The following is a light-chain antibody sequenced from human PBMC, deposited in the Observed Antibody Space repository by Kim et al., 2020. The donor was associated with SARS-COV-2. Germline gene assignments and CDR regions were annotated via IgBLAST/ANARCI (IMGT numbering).Light chain of an antibody. CDR3: QQYYVAPYT. CDR2: WAS. Sequence: DIVMTQSPDSLAVSLGARATINCKSSQSVLYSSNNKNYLTWYQQKAGQPPKLLIYWASTRESGVPDRFSGSGSGTDFTLTISSLQAEDVAIYYCQQYYVAPYTFGQGTKLEI. V-gene: IGKV4-1*01. J-gene: IGKJ2*01. CDR1: QSVLYSSNNKNY.